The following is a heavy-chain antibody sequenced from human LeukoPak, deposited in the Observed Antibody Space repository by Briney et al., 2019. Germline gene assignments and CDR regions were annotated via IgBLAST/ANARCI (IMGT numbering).Heavy chain of an antibody. CDR2: IKSKTDGGTT. V-gene: IGHV3-15*07. D-gene: IGHD2-21*02. CDR1: GFTFSSYW. J-gene: IGHJ3*02. CDR3: ARVKVVTAIGGAFDI. Sequence: GGSLRLSCAASGFTFSSYWMNWARQAPGKGLEWVGRIKSKTDGGTTDYAAPVKGRFTISRDDSIHTLFLQMNSLRAEDTAVYYCARVKVVTAIGGAFDIWGQGTMVTVSS.